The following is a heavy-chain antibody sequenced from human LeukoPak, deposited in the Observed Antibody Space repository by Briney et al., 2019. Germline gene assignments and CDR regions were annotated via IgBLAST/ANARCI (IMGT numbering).Heavy chain of an antibody. D-gene: IGHD6-19*01. J-gene: IGHJ4*02. CDR2: IYTSGST. Sequence: SETLSLTCTVSGGSISSYYWSWIRQPAGKGLEWIGRIYTSGSTNYNPSLKSRVTMSVDTSKNQFSLKLSSVTAADTAVYYCARASNLDSSGWPLGPTFDYWGQGTLVTVFS. CDR3: ARASNLDSSGWPLGPTFDY. CDR1: GGSISSYY. V-gene: IGHV4-4*07.